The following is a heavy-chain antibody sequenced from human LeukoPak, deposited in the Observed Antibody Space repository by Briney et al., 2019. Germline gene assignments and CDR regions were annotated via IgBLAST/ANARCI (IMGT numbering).Heavy chain of an antibody. V-gene: IGHV4-59*12. CDR2: IYYSGST. J-gene: IGHJ4*02. D-gene: IGHD1-26*01. CDR3: ISVPVSGPYDY. Sequence: SETLSLTCTVSGGSISSYYWSWIRQPPGKGLEWIGYIYYSGSTNYNPSLKSRVTISVDRSKNQFSLKLSSVTAADTAVYYCISVPVSGPYDYWGQGTLVTVSS. CDR1: GGSISSYY.